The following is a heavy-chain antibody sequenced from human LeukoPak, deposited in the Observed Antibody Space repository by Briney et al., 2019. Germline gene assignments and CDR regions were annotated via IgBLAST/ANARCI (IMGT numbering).Heavy chain of an antibody. D-gene: IGHD1-1*01. V-gene: IGHV3-48*04. CDR2: ISSSSSTT. CDR3: ARWRTTNWSEFDY. CDR1: GFTFSSYS. Sequence: GGSLRLSCAASGFTFSSYSMIWVRQAPGKGLEWVSYISSSSSTTFYADSVKGRFTVSRDNAKNSLYLQMNSLRAEDTAVYFCARWRTTNWSEFDYWGQGTLVTVSS. J-gene: IGHJ4*02.